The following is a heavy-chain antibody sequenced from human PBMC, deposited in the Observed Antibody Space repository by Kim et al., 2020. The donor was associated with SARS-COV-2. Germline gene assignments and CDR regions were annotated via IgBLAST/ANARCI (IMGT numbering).Heavy chain of an antibody. V-gene: IGHV3-7*04. Sequence: GGSLRLSCAASGFTFSIYWMTWVRQAPGKGLEWVANIKEDESETHYVDSLKGRFTISRDNAKNSLYLQMSSLGAEDTAVYYCARGTTVDYWGQGTLVTVSS. D-gene: IGHD4-17*01. J-gene: IGHJ4*02. CDR1: GFTFSIYW. CDR2: IKEDESET. CDR3: ARGTTVDY.